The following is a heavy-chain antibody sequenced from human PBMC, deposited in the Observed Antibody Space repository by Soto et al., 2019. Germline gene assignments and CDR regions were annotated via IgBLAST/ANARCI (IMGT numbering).Heavy chain of an antibody. J-gene: IGHJ6*02. CDR3: AREMDGYNYPRYYYYGMDV. CDR2: ISYDGSNK. V-gene: IGHV3-30-3*01. Sequence: GSLRLSCAASGFTFSSYAMHWVRQAPGKGLEWVAVISYDGSNKYYADSVKGRFTISRDNSKNTLYLQMNSLRAEDTAVYYCAREMDGYNYPRYYYYGMDVWGQGTTVTVSS. D-gene: IGHD5-12*01. CDR1: GFTFSSYA.